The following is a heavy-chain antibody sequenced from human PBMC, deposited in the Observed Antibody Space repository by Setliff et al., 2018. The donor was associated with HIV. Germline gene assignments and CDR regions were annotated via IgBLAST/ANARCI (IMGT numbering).Heavy chain of an antibody. J-gene: IGHJ6*03. D-gene: IGHD5-18*01. Sequence: GSLSLTCTASGGSISSYYWSWIRQAPGKGLEWVSYISSSGSTIYYADSVKGRFTISRDNSKNTLYLQMNSLRAEDTAVYYCARDQWGYSYGYYYYYYMDVWGKGTTVTVSS. CDR1: GGSISSYY. CDR3: ARDQWGYSYGYYYYYYMDV. CDR2: ISSSGSTI. V-gene: IGHV3-11*04.